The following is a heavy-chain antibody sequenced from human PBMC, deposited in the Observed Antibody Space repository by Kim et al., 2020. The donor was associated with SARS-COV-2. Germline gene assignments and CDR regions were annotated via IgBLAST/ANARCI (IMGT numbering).Heavy chain of an antibody. V-gene: IGHV4-59*09. CDR3: ARGSRFTPGADY. D-gene: IGHD3-3*01. J-gene: IGHJ4*02. Sequence: NYDPSLRRRVTISVDTSKNQFSLRLSSVTAADTAVYYCARGSRFTPGADYWGQGTLVTVSS.